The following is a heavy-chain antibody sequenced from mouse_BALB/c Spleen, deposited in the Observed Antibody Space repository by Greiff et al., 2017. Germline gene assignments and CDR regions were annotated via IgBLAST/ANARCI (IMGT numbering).Heavy chain of an antibody. CDR2: INPSTGYT. CDR1: GYTFTSYW. CDR3: ARGGGSLYCDY. Sequence: QVQLKQSGAELAKPGASVKMSCKASGYTFTSYWMHWVKQRPGQGLEWIGYINPSTGYTEYNQKFKDKATLTADKSSSTAYMQLSSLTSEDSAVYYCARGGGSLYCDYWGQGTTLTVSS. V-gene: IGHV1-7*01. J-gene: IGHJ2*01.